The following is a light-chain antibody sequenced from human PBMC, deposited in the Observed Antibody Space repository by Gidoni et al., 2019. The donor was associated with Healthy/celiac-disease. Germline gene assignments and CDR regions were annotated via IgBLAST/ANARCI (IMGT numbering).Light chain of an antibody. Sequence: EIVLTQSPGTLSLSPGERATLSCMAIQRVSSCYVALSQQKPGQAPRLLIYGASSRATGIPDRFSGSGSGTDFTLTISRLEPEAFAVYYCQQYGSSPLTVXGXTKVEI. J-gene: IGKJ4*01. V-gene: IGKV3-20*01. CDR1: QRVSSCY. CDR3: QQYGSSPLT. CDR2: GAS.